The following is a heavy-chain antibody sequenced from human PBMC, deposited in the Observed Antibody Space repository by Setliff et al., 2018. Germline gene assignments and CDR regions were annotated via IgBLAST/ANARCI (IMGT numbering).Heavy chain of an antibody. V-gene: IGHV4-59*08. CDR2: IYDTGST. CDR1: DGSISNAY. Sequence: TLSLPCTVSDGSISNAYWSWIRQSPGKGLEWIGYIYDTGSTNSDPSLKSRVTMSVDTSKNQVSLKMTSVTAADTAVYYCARHGPTRTDSWFDSFDVWGQGTKVTV. CDR3: ARHGPTRTDSWFDSFDV. D-gene: IGHD3-10*01. J-gene: IGHJ3*01.